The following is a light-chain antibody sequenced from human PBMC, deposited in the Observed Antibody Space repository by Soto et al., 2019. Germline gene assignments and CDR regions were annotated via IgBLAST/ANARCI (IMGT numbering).Light chain of an antibody. CDR3: QQRSNWRT. V-gene: IGKV3D-20*02. Sequence: ETVLTQSPGSLSLSLGDRATLSCRASQTVSNSYLAWYQQKPGQAPRLLIYDASNRATGIPARFSGSGSGTDFTLTISSLEPEDFAVYYCQQRSNWRTFGQGTKVEIK. J-gene: IGKJ1*01. CDR2: DAS. CDR1: QTVSNSY.